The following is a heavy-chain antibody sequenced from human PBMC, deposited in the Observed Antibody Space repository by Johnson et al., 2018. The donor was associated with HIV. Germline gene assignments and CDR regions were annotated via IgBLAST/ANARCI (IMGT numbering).Heavy chain of an antibody. D-gene: IGHD1-26*01. CDR2: ISYDGSNK. Sequence: QEQLVESGGGVVQPGRSLRLSCAASGFTFNSYAMHWVRQAPGRGLEWVAVISYDGSNKYYADSVKGRFTISRDNSKNTLYLQMNSLRAEDTAVYYCASQLGAPGAFAIWGQGTIVTVSS. J-gene: IGHJ3*02. CDR3: ASQLGAPGAFAI. CDR1: GFTFNSYA. V-gene: IGHV3-30-3*01.